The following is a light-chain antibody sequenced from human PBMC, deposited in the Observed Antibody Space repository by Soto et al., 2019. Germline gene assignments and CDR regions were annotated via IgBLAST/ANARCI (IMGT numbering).Light chain of an antibody. V-gene: IGKV3-11*01. CDR1: QSVSTY. J-gene: IGKJ3*01. CDR2: DAS. CDR3: QLRSSWPLVT. Sequence: EIVLTQSPATLSLSPGERATLSCRASQSVSTYLAWYQQRPGQPPRLLIYDASSRATGIPARFSGSGSGTDFTLTISSLETEDFAVYYCQLRSSWPLVTFGPWTRVDV.